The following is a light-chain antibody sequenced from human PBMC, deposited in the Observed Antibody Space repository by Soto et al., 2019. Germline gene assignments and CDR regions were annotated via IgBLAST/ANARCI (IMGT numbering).Light chain of an antibody. Sequence: EILMTQSPATLSVSPGERATLSCRASQSVSSNLAWYQQRPGQPPRLLIYAASTRATGIPARLSGSGSGTEFTLTISSIQSDDFAVYYCQQYHNWPTFGQGTRLEIK. V-gene: IGKV3-15*01. CDR3: QQYHNWPT. CDR1: QSVSSN. CDR2: AAS. J-gene: IGKJ5*01.